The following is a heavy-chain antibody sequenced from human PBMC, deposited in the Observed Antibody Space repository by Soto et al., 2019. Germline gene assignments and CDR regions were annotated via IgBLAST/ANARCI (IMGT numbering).Heavy chain of an antibody. CDR2: ISYDGSNK. CDR1: GFTFSSYA. Sequence: PGGSLRLSCAASGFTFSSYAMHWVRQAPGKGLEWVAVISYDGSNKYYADSVKGRFTISRDNSKNTLYLQMNSLRAEDTAVYYCARHAKYYDSWTGITNFDYWGQGTLVTVSS. D-gene: IGHD3-3*01. CDR3: ARHAKYYDSWTGITNFDY. J-gene: IGHJ4*02. V-gene: IGHV3-30-3*01.